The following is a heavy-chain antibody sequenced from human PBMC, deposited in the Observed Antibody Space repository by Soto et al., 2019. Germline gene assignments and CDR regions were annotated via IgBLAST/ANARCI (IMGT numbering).Heavy chain of an antibody. D-gene: IGHD3-10*01. CDR3: ARGTVLLWFGLDY. CDR1: GGSISSYY. V-gene: IGHV4-59*01. CDR2: IYYSGST. Sequence: PSETLSLTCTVSGGSISSYYWSWIRQPPGKGLEWIGYIYYSGSTNYNPSLKSRVTISVDTSKNQFSLKLSSVTAADTAVYYCARGTVLLWFGLDYWGQGTLVTVSS. J-gene: IGHJ4*02.